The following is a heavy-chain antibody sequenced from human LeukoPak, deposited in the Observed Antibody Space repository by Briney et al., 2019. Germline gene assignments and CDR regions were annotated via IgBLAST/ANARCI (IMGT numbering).Heavy chain of an antibody. D-gene: IGHD3-22*01. CDR3: ARLRHDNSGPFDY. V-gene: IGHV1-46*01. CDR1: GYTFANYY. Sequence: ASVKVPCKASGYTFANYYMHWVRQAPGQGLEWMGAINPSGTRTSYAQKFQGRVTMTRDTSTSTVYMELSSLRSEDAAVYYCARLRHDNSGPFDYWGQGTLVTVSS. CDR2: INPSGTRT. J-gene: IGHJ4*02.